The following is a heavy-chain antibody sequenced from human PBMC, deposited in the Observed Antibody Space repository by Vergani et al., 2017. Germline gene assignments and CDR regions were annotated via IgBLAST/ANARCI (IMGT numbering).Heavy chain of an antibody. CDR1: FDSIRNLY. CDR3: ASDTHSGQRADR. D-gene: IGHD6-19*01. CDR2: IHYSENT. Sequence: QVQLQESGPGLVKSSETLSLTCSVSFDSIRNLYFNWIRQPPGKGLEWIGSIHYSENTKYNPPLKTRGTISVDTAKNQFALTLTSVTAADTAVYYCASDTHSGQRADRWGQGILVTVTS. J-gene: IGHJ5*02. V-gene: IGHV4-59*11.